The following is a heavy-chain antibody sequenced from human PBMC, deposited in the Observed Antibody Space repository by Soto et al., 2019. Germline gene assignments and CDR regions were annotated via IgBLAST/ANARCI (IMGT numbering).Heavy chain of an antibody. J-gene: IGHJ6*03. D-gene: IGHD2-15*01. CDR2: INAGNGNT. V-gene: IGHV1-3*01. Sequence: EASVKVTCKASGYTFTSYAMHWVRQAPGQRLEWMGWINAGNGNTKYSQKYQGRVTITRDTSASTAYMELSSLRSEDTAVYYCARVRSYCSGGSCYYYYYYMDVWGKGTTVTVSS. CDR1: GYTFTSYA. CDR3: ARVRSYCSGGSCYYYYYYMDV.